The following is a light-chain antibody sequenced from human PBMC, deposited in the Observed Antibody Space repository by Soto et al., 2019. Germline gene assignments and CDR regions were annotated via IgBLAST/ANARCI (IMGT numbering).Light chain of an antibody. Sequence: DIQMTQSPSTLSASVGDRVTITCRASQSISSWLAWYQQKPGKAPKLLIYDGSSVQSGVPSRFSGSGSGTEFILTISSLQPDDFATYYCQQYNSYPWTFGQGTKVEIK. CDR3: QQYNSYPWT. CDR2: DGS. CDR1: QSISSW. J-gene: IGKJ1*01. V-gene: IGKV1-5*01.